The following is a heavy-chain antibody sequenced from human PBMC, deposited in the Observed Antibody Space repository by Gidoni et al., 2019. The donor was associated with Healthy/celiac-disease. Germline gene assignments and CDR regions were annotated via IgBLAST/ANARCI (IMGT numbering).Heavy chain of an antibody. CDR3: AKEGYDMLTGYYGSFDY. CDR2: ISGSGGST. Sequence: EVQLLESGGGLVQPGGSLRLSCAASGFTFSSYAMSWVRQAPGKVLEWVSAISGSGGSTYYADSVKGRFTISRDNSKNTLYLQMNSLRAEDTAVYYCAKEGYDMLTGYYGSFDYWGQGTLVTVSS. D-gene: IGHD3-9*01. V-gene: IGHV3-23*01. J-gene: IGHJ4*02. CDR1: GFTFSSYA.